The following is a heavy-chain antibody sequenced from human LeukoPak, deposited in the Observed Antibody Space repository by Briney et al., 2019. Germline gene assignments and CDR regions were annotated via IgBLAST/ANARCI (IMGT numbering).Heavy chain of an antibody. CDR1: GGSISSYY. Sequence: KPSETLSLTCTVSGGSISSYYWSWIRQPPGKGLEWIGYIYYSGSTIYNPSLKSRVTISVDTSKNQFSLKLSSVTAADTAVYYCARMYYYGSGKFDYWGQGTLVTVSS. CDR2: IYYSGST. CDR3: ARMYYYGSGKFDY. D-gene: IGHD3-10*01. V-gene: IGHV4-59*01. J-gene: IGHJ4*02.